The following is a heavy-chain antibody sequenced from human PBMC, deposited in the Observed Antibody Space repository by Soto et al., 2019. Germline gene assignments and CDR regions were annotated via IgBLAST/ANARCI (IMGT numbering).Heavy chain of an antibody. J-gene: IGHJ4*02. D-gene: IGHD3-9*01. CDR1: GYSFTDYY. V-gene: IGHV1-2*02. CDR3: ARQPGYISDWYYFDL. CDR2: ISPKSGGT. Sequence: GASVKVSCKASGYSFTDYYIHWVRQAPGQGFEWMGRISPKSGGTNYAQKFEGRVTMTWDTSLNTAYMELSSLISDDTAVYYCARQPGYISDWYYFDLWGQGTLVTVSS.